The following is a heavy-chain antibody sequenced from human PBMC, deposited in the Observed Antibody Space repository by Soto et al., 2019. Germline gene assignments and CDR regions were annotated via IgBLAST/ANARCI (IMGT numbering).Heavy chain of an antibody. J-gene: IGHJ3*02. V-gene: IGHV1-18*01. D-gene: IGHD3-22*01. CDR1: GYTFTSYG. Sequence: QVQLVQSGAEVKKPGASVKVSCKASGYTFTSYGISWVRQAPGQGLEWMGWISAYNGNTNYAQKLQGRVTMTTDTSTGTDYMELRSLRSDDTAVYYCARDPLGRAMIVGYAFDIWGQGTMVTVSS. CDR2: ISAYNGNT. CDR3: ARDPLGRAMIVGYAFDI.